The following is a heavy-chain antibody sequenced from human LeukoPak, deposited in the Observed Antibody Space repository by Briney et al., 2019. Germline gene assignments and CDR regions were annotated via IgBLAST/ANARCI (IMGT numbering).Heavy chain of an antibody. V-gene: IGHV4-38-2*02. Sequence: SETLSLTCTVSDYSISSGYYWGWIRQPPGKGLEWIGSIYYSGSTYYNPSLKTGVTISKDTSKNQFSLKVSSVTAADTAVYYCARGARSSSWYVPYYFDYWGQGTLVTVSS. D-gene: IGHD6-13*01. J-gene: IGHJ4*02. CDR1: DYSISSGYY. CDR3: ARGARSSSWYVPYYFDY. CDR2: IYYSGST.